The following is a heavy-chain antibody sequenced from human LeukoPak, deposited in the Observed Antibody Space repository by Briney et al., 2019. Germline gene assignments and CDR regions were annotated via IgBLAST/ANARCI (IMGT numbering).Heavy chain of an antibody. CDR3: ASGGPYYYYGMDV. Sequence: SETLSLTCTVSGGSISSYYWSWIRQPPGKGLEWIGYTYYSGSTNYNPSLKSRVTISVDTSKNQFSLKLSSVTAADTAVYYCASGGPYYYYGMDVWGQGTTVTVSS. D-gene: IGHD3-10*01. CDR1: GGSISSYY. CDR2: TYYSGST. J-gene: IGHJ6*02. V-gene: IGHV4-59*08.